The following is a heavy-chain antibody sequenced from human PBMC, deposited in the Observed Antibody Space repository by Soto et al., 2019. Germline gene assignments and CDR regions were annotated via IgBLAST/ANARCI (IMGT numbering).Heavy chain of an antibody. CDR2: ISGGGDII. Sequence: PGGSLRLSCAASGFSFSDRYMTWIRQAPGKGLEWVSYISGGGDIIHYADSVKGRFTVSRDNAKNSLYLQMDSLRAEDTAVYYCAADVYYYASSYWGQGALVTVSS. V-gene: IGHV3-11*01. CDR1: GFSFSDRY. J-gene: IGHJ4*02. D-gene: IGHD3-10*01. CDR3: AADVYYYASSY.